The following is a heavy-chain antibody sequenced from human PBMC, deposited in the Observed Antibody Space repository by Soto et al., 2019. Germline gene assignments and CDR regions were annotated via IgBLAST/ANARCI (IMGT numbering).Heavy chain of an antibody. CDR3: ARDKITGLFDY. D-gene: IGHD2-8*02. Sequence: LVILSLPWAVVGGYFSGYYWPWIRQPPGTGLEWIGEINHSGSTNYNPSLKSRVTISVDTSKNQFSLKLTSVTAADTAVYYCARDKITGLFDYWGQGTLVTVPQ. J-gene: IGHJ4*02. CDR1: GGYFSGYY. CDR2: INHSGST. V-gene: IGHV4-34*01.